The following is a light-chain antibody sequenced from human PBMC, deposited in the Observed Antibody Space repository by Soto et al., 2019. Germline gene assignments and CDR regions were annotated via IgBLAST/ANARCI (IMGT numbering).Light chain of an antibody. CDR3: CSYAGSPFV. Sequence: QSVLTQPASVSGSPGQSITISCTGTSSDVGSYNLVSWYQQHPGKAPKLMIYEGSKRPSGVSNRFSGSKSGNTASLTISGLQAEDEADYYCCSYAGSPFVFGTGTKVPVL. J-gene: IGLJ1*01. CDR1: SSDVGSYNL. CDR2: EGS. V-gene: IGLV2-23*01.